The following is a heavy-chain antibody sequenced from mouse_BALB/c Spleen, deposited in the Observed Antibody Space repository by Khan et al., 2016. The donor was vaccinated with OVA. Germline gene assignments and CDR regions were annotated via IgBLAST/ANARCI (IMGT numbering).Heavy chain of an antibody. CDR3: VRDGAYHRNDGWFAY. J-gene: IGHJ3*01. D-gene: IGHD2-14*01. CDR1: GYTFISYT. Sequence: QMQLEESGAELARPGASVEMSCKASGYTFISYTIHWIKKRPGQGLEWIGYINPSNGYTNYNQKFKDKATLTTDKSSTIAYLQLSSLTSDDSAVYNCVRDGAYHRNDGWFAYWGQGTLVTVSA. CDR2: INPSNGYT. V-gene: IGHV1-4*01.